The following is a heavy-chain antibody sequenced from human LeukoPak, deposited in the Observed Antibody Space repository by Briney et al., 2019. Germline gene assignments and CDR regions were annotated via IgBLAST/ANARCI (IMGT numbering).Heavy chain of an antibody. CDR3: ATLPYYYDSSGSYYFDY. CDR1: GFPFSSYG. V-gene: IGHV3-30*02. D-gene: IGHD3-22*01. J-gene: IGHJ4*02. Sequence: GGSLRLSCAASGFPFSSYGMHWVRQAPGKGLEWVAFIRYDGSNKYYADSVKGRFTISRDNSKNTLYLQMNSLRVEDTAVYYCATLPYYYDSSGSYYFDYWGQGTLVTVSS. CDR2: IRYDGSNK.